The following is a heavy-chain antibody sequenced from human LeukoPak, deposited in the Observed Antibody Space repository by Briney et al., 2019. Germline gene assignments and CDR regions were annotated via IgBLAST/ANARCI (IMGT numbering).Heavy chain of an antibody. CDR2: ISGSGGAT. J-gene: IGHJ4*02. D-gene: IGHD3-10*01. CDR1: GFTSSSYA. CDR3: AKGAYYHGSGRYFDY. Sequence: GGSLRLSCAASGFTSSSYAMNWVRQAPGKGLEWVSAISGSGGATYYADSVKGRFTMSRDNSKNTLYLQMNSLRAEDTAVYYCAKGAYYHGSGRYFDYWGQGTLVTVSS. V-gene: IGHV3-23*01.